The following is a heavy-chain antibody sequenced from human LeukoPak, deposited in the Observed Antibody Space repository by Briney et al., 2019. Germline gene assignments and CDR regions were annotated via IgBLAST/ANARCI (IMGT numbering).Heavy chain of an antibody. J-gene: IGHJ6*02. CDR1: GYTFTSYY. CDR3: ARGLGHMVAKTHDFYYYGMDV. Sequence: ASVKVSCKASGYTFTSYYIHWVRRAPGQGLEWMGIINSSGGSTTYAQKFQGRVTMTRDTSTSRVYMELSSLRSEDTAVYYCARGLGHMVAKTHDFYYYGMDVWGQGTTVTVSS. V-gene: IGHV1-46*01. D-gene: IGHD2-21*01. CDR2: INSSGGST.